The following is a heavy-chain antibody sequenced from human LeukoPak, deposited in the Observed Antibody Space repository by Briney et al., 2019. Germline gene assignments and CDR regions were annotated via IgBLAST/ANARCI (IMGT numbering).Heavy chain of an antibody. CDR1: GFTFSSYD. D-gene: IGHD2-2*01. CDR2: ISYDGSNK. CDR3: AKVRGLVVLDY. V-gene: IGHV3-30*18. J-gene: IGHJ4*02. Sequence: GGSLRLSCAASGFTFSSYDMHWVRQAPGKGLEWVPVISYDGSNKYYADSVKGRFTTSRDNSKNTLYLQMNSLRAEDTAVYYCAKVRGLVVLDYWGQGTLVTVSS.